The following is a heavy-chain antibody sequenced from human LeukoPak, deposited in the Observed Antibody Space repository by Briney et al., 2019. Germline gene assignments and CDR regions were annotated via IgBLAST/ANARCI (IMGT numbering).Heavy chain of an antibody. CDR2: IYHSGST. CDR1: GYSISSGYY. V-gene: IGHV4-38-2*02. J-gene: IGHJ3*02. CDR3: ARYRRDSSGWYKTENDAFDI. D-gene: IGHD6-19*01. Sequence: SETLSLTCTVSGYSISSGYYWGWIRQPPGKGLEWIGSIYHSGSTYYNPSLKSRVTISVDTSKNQFSLKLSSVTAADTAVYYCARYRRDSSGWYKTENDAFDIWGQGAMVTVSS.